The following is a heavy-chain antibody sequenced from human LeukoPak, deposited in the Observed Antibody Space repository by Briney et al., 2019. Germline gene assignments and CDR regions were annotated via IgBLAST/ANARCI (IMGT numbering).Heavy chain of an antibody. Sequence: PSETLSLTCTVSGGSISSSSYYWGWIRQPPGKGLEWIGSIYYSGSTYYNPSLKSRVTISVDTSKNQFSLKLSSVTAADTAVYYCARIPRVVRFGERVYFDYWGQGTLVTVSS. CDR1: GGSISSSSYY. CDR2: IYYSGST. J-gene: IGHJ4*02. CDR3: ARIPRVVRFGERVYFDY. V-gene: IGHV4-39*01. D-gene: IGHD3-10*01.